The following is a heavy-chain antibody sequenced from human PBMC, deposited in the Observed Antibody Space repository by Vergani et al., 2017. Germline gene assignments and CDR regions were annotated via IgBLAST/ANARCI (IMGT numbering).Heavy chain of an antibody. D-gene: IGHD4-23*01. V-gene: IGHV3-13*01. CDR1: GFTFSSYD. J-gene: IGHJ4*02. CDR3: ARAVSTTVGDPPGY. Sequence: EVQLVEFGGGLVQPGGSLRLSCAASGFTFSSYDMHWVRQATGKGLEWVSAIGTAGDTYYPGSVKGRFTISRENAKNSLYLQMNSLRAGDTAIYYCARAVSTTVGDPPGYWGQGTLVTVSS. CDR2: IGTAGDT.